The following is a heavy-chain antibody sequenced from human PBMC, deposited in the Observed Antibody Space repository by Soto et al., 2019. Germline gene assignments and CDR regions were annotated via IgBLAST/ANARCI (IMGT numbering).Heavy chain of an antibody. J-gene: IGHJ6*02. CDR1: GFTFRSYG. V-gene: IGHV3-30*19. CDR3: ARDGSSGYYYYYGMDV. CDR2: ISYDGSNK. D-gene: IGHD6-19*01. Sequence: GGSLRLSCAASGFTFRSYGMHWVRQAPGKGLEWVAVISYDGSNKYYADSVKGRFTISRDNSKNTLYLQMNSLRAEDTAVYYCARDGSSGYYYYYGMDVWGQGTTVTVSS.